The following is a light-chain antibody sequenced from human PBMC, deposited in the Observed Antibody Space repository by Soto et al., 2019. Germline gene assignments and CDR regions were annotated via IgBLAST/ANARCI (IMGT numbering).Light chain of an antibody. J-gene: IGKJ5*01. CDR3: QQYENLPT. Sequence: DIQMTQSPSSLSASVGDRVTITCQASQNITNYLNWYQQXPGRAPKVLIYDASNSEAGVPSRIRGSGSGTDFTITISRLQPEDIATYYCQQYENLPTFGQGTRLEIK. V-gene: IGKV1-33*01. CDR2: DAS. CDR1: QNITNY.